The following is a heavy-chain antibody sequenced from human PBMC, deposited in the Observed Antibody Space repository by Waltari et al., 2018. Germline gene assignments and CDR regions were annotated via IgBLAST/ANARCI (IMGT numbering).Heavy chain of an antibody. Sequence: QVNLVESGGGVVQPGGSLRLSCATSGFTFSNFGMHGVRQAPGKGLGLVALIWVDGSDKFYADSVGGRFTISRDNSARTLYLDMDSLRLDDTAMYYCAKDAFGNTYLDFWGQGTLVTVSS. CDR2: IWVDGSDK. D-gene: IGHD2-2*02. V-gene: IGHV3-30*02. CDR1: GFTFSNFG. J-gene: IGHJ4*02. CDR3: AKDAFGNTYLDF.